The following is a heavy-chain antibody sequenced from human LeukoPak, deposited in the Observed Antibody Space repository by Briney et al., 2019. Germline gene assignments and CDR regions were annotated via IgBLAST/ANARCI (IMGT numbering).Heavy chain of an antibody. CDR2: ISWNSGSI. D-gene: IGHD4-17*01. V-gene: IGHV3-9*01. J-gene: IGHJ6*02. Sequence: GGSLRLSCAASGFTFVDYAMHWVRQAPGKGLEWVSGISWNSGSIGYADSVKGRFTISRDNAKNSLYLQMNSLRAEDTALYYCAKDNAYGDYDRNYGMDVWGQGTTVTVSS. CDR3: AKDNAYGDYDRNYGMDV. CDR1: GFTFVDYA.